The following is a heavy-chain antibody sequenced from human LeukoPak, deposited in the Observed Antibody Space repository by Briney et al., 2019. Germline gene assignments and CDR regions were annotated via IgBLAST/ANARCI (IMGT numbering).Heavy chain of an antibody. Sequence: GGSLRLSCAASGFTFSSYAMSWVRQAPGKGLEWVSAISASGDSTHYADSVRGRFTISRDNSKNTLHLQLKSLRAEDTAVYYCAKALSGSYSILGYWGQGTLVTVSS. V-gene: IGHV3-23*01. CDR2: ISASGDST. D-gene: IGHD1-26*01. CDR3: AKALSGSYSILGY. J-gene: IGHJ4*02. CDR1: GFTFSSYA.